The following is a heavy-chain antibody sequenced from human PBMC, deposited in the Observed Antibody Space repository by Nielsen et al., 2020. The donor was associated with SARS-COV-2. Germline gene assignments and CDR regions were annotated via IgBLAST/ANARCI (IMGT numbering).Heavy chain of an antibody. CDR1: GFTFSDYY. Sequence: GESLKISCAGSGFTFSDYYMSWIRQAPGTGLEWVAQMSGSSSYIHYADSVKGRYTISKDSAKNSLYLQMNSLRAEDTAVYYCARVAGTPPVSYSYFDLWGRGTLVTVSS. CDR2: MSGSSSYI. V-gene: IGHV3-11*05. D-gene: IGHD6-19*01. J-gene: IGHJ2*01. CDR3: ARVAGTPPVSYSYFDL.